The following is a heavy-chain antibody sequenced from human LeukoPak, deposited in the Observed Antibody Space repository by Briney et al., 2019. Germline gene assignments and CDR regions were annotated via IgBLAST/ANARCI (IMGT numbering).Heavy chain of an antibody. Sequence: ASVKVSCKASGYTFTGYYMHWVRQAPGQGLEWMGWISPNSGGTNYAQKFQGWVTMTRDTSISTAYMELSRLRSDDTAVYYCARATEDIVVVPAARRVWFDPWGQGTLVTVSS. CDR3: ARATEDIVVVPAARRVWFDP. V-gene: IGHV1-2*04. CDR2: ISPNSGGT. D-gene: IGHD2-2*01. CDR1: GYTFTGYY. J-gene: IGHJ5*02.